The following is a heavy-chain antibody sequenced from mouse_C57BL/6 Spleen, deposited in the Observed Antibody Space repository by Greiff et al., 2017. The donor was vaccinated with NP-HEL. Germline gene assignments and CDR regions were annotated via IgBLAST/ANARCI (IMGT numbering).Heavy chain of an antibody. V-gene: IGHV1-76*01. J-gene: IGHJ2*01. CDR1: GYTFTDYY. CDR2: IYPGSGNT. CDR3: ARSFLDD. Sequence: VKLVESGAELVRPGASVKLSCKASGYTFTDYYINWVKQRPGQGLEWIARIYPGSGNTYYNEKFKGKATLTAEKSSSTAYMQLSSLTSEDSAVYFCARSFLDDWGQGTTLTVSS.